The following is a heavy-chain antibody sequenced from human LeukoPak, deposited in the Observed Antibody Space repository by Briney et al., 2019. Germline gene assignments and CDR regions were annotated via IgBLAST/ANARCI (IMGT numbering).Heavy chain of an antibody. CDR3: VALEYSSSNFDY. J-gene: IGHJ4*02. V-gene: IGHV4-59*08. CDR1: GGSISSYY. CDR2: TYYSGST. D-gene: IGHD6-6*01. Sequence: SETLSLTCTVSGGSISSYYWSWIRQPPGKGLEWIGYTYYSGSTNYNPSLKSRVTISVDTSKNQFSLKLSSVTAADTAVYYCVALEYSSSNFDYWGQGTLVTVSS.